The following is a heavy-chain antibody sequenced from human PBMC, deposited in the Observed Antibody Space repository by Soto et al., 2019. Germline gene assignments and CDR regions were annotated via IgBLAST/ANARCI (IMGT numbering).Heavy chain of an antibody. J-gene: IGHJ6*03. CDR2: MNPNSGNT. CDR1: GYTFTSYD. CDR3: ARGHGIKLSVAGRYYMYV. Sequence: QVQLVQSGAEVKKPGASVKVSCKASGYTFTSYDINWVRQATGQGLEWMGWMNPNSGNTGYAQKFQGRVTMTRNTSISTAYMELSSLRSEDTAVYYCARGHGIKLSVAGRYYMYVWGKGTTVTVSS. V-gene: IGHV1-8*01. D-gene: IGHD2-15*01.